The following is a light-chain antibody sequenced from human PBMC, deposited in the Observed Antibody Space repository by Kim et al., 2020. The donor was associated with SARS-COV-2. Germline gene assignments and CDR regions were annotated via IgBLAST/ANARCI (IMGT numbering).Light chain of an antibody. V-gene: IGKV3-20*01. CDR1: QSVIDNY. J-gene: IGKJ2*01. CDR2: GIS. CDR3: HQYGSSPRT. Sequence: EIVLTQSPGTLSLSPGERAILYCRASQSVIDNYFAWFQQKPGQTPTLLIYGISARATGIPDRFSGSGSGTDFTLTISRLEPEDFAVYYCHQYGSSPRTFGQGTKLEIK.